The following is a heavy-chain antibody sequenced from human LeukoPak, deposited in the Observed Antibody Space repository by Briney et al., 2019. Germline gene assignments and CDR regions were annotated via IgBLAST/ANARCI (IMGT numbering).Heavy chain of an antibody. CDR2: ISSSGGST. J-gene: IGHJ6*03. CDR3: AKGGGGTRYTCYYYYYMDV. V-gene: IGHV3-23*01. Sequence: GGSLRLSCAASGFTFSSYAMSWVRQAPGKGLEWVSAISSSGGSTYYADSVKGRFTISRDNSKNTLYLQMNSLRAEDTAVYYCAKGGGGTRYTCYYYYYMDVWGKGTTVTVSS. D-gene: IGHD1-14*01. CDR1: GFTFSSYA.